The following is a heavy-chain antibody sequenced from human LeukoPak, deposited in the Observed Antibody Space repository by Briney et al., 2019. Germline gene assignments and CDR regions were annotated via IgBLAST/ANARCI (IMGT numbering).Heavy chain of an antibody. V-gene: IGHV3-48*03. CDR1: GFTFSSYE. D-gene: IGHD3-22*01. Sequence: GGSLRLSCAASGFTFSSYEMNWVRQAPGKGLEWVSYISSSGSTIYYADSVKGRFTISRDNAKNSLYLQMNSLRAEDTAVYYCARVGQNYYEPRERAFDIWGQGTMVTVSS. CDR2: ISSSGSTI. J-gene: IGHJ3*02. CDR3: ARVGQNYYEPRERAFDI.